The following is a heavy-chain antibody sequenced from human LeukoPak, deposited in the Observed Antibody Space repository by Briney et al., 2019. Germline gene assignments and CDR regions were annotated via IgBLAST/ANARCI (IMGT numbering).Heavy chain of an antibody. Sequence: SETLSLTCTVSGYSISSGFYWGWIRQPPGKGLEWIGTIYHSGRTYYNPSLKSQVTISIDTSKNQFSLKLNSVTAADTAVYYCARDRSGYTYGRFDPWGQGTLVTVSS. CDR3: ARDRSGYTYGRFDP. CDR1: GYSISSGFY. D-gene: IGHD5-18*01. CDR2: IYHSGRT. J-gene: IGHJ5*02. V-gene: IGHV4-38-2*02.